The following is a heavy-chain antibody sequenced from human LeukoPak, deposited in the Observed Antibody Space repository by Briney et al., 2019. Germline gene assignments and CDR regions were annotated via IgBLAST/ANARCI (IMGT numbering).Heavy chain of an antibody. V-gene: IGHV3-21*01. D-gene: IGHD4-17*01. Sequence: GSLRLSCAASGYTFSSYSMNWIRQAPGKGLEWVSSISSSTSYIYYADSVKGRFTISKDNAKNSLYLQMNSLRAEDTAVYYCARAGGSTVSHSDYWGQGTLVTVSS. J-gene: IGHJ4*02. CDR2: ISSSTSYI. CDR3: ARAGGSTVSHSDY. CDR1: GYTFSSYS.